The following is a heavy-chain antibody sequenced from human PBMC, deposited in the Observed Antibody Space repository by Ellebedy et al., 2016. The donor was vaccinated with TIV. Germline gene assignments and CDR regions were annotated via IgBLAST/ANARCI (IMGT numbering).Heavy chain of an antibody. CDR3: ARGYIAAAGKIDY. J-gene: IGHJ4*02. CDR1: GGSISSYY. Sequence: SETLSLTXTVSGGSISSYYWSWIRQPPGKGLEWIGYIYYSGSTNYNPSLKSRVTISVDTSKNQFSLKLSSVTAADTAVYYCARGYIAAAGKIDYWGQGTLVTVSS. D-gene: IGHD6-13*01. V-gene: IGHV4-59*12. CDR2: IYYSGST.